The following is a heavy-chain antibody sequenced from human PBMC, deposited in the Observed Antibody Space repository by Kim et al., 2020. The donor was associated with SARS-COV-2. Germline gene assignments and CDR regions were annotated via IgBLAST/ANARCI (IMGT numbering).Heavy chain of an antibody. CDR1: GFIFSTHS. D-gene: IGHD6-19*01. J-gene: IGHJ5*02. CDR3: ARARSSGWYFPFDP. CDR2: ISSSSSTK. V-gene: IGHV3-48*04. Sequence: GGSLRLSCAASGFIFSTHSMNWVRQAPGKGLEWLSYISSSSSTKYYADSVKGRFTISRDNAKNSLYLQMNSLRVEDTALYYCARARSSGWYFPFDPWGQGTLVTVSS.